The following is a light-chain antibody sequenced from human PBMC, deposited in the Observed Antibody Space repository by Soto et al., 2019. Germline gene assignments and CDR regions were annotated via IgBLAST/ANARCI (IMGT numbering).Light chain of an antibody. CDR1: QSISAW. V-gene: IGKV1-5*01. CDR2: DAS. J-gene: IGKJ1*01. CDR3: QQYENYWT. Sequence: DIQMTQSPSTLSATAGDRVTITCRASQSISAWLAWYQQKPGKAPKLLIYDASNLESGVPSRFSGSGSGTEFTLTSSILQPDDFATYYCQQYENYWTVGQGTKVDSK.